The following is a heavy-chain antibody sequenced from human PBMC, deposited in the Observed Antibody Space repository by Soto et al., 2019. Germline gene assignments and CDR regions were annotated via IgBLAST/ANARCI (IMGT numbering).Heavy chain of an antibody. Sequence: QVQLVQSGAEVKRPGASVKVSCKASGDTFTSYDFNWVRQAPGQGLEWMGWVNPNSGNTDYAQKFQGRVTMTRNTSRRTAYMELSSLRSEDTAVYYCARASYLDPAFDIWGQGTMVTVSS. CDR1: GDTFTSYD. J-gene: IGHJ3*02. V-gene: IGHV1-8*01. D-gene: IGHD2-2*03. CDR3: ARASYLDPAFDI. CDR2: VNPNSGNT.